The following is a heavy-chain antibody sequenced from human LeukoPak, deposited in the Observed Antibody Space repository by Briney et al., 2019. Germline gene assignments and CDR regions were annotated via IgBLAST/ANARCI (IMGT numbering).Heavy chain of an antibody. CDR2: INPSGGST. J-gene: IGHJ4*02. Sequence: GASVRVSCKASGYTFTSYYMYWVRQAPGQGLEWMGIINPSGGSTSYAQKFKGRVTVTRDTSTSTVYMELSSLRSEDTAVYYCAREYDYDSSGYRNWGQGTLGTVSS. CDR1: GYTFTSYY. D-gene: IGHD3-22*01. V-gene: IGHV1-46*01. CDR3: AREYDYDSSGYRN.